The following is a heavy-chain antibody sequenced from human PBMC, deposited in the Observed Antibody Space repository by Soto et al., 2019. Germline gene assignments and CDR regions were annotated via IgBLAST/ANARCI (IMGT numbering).Heavy chain of an antibody. CDR1: GFTFSSYA. CDR3: AKVRPSYYDILTGYHDSDY. Sequence: GGSLRLSCAASGFTFSSYAMSWVRQAPGKGLEWVSAISGSGGSTYYADSVKGRFTISRDNSKNTLYLQMNSLRAEDTAVYYCAKVRPSYYDILTGYHDSDYWGQGTLVTVSS. CDR2: ISGSGGST. D-gene: IGHD3-9*01. J-gene: IGHJ4*02. V-gene: IGHV3-23*01.